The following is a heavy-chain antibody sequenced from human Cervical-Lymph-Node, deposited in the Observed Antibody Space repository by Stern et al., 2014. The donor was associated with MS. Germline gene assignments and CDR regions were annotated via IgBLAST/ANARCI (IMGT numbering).Heavy chain of an antibody. J-gene: IGHJ4*02. CDR3: VRESNGDYEN. Sequence: QDQLVQSGAEVKKPGASVKVSCKASGYTFTSYDINWVRQATGQGLEWMGYMNPHNGNTGYAQKFQGRVTMTKDTSITTAYMELSSLRSEDTAVYYCVRESNGDYENWGQGTLVTVSS. CDR2: MNPHNGNT. D-gene: IGHD4-17*01. V-gene: IGHV1-8*01. CDR1: GYTFTSYD.